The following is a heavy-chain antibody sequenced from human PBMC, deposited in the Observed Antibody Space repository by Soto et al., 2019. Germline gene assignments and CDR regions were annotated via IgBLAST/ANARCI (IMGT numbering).Heavy chain of an antibody. CDR3: ARGTGSSERWFDP. CDR1: GYTFTSYA. Sequence: ASVKVSCKASGYTFTSYAMHWVRQAPGQRLEWMGWINAGNGNTKYSQKFQGRVTITRDTSASTAYMELSSLRSEDTAVYYCARGTGSSERWFDPWGQGTLVTVSS. J-gene: IGHJ5*02. D-gene: IGHD2-2*01. CDR2: INAGNGNT. V-gene: IGHV1-3*01.